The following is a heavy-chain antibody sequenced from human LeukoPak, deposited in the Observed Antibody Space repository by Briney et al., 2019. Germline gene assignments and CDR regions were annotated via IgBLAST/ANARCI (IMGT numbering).Heavy chain of an antibody. V-gene: IGHV3-64*01. Sequence: GGSLRLSCAASGFTFSSYAMHWVRQAPGKGLEYVSAISSNGGNTYYANSVKGRFTISRDNSKNTLYLQMGSLRAEDMAVYYCARVGSDYIGYFDYWGQGTLVTVSS. D-gene: IGHD4-11*01. CDR3: ARVGSDYIGYFDY. J-gene: IGHJ4*02. CDR2: ISSNGGNT. CDR1: GFTFSSYA.